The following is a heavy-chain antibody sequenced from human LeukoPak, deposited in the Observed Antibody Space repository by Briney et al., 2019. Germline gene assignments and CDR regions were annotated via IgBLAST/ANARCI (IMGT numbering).Heavy chain of an antibody. Sequence: GGSLRLSCAASGFTFSSYGMHWVRQAPGKGLEWVAVISYDGSNKYYADSMKGRFTISRDNSKNTLYLQMNSLRAEDTAVYYCASGRYGSGSYEFDYWGQGTLVTVSS. CDR2: ISYDGSNK. V-gene: IGHV3-30*03. J-gene: IGHJ4*02. CDR3: ASGRYGSGSYEFDY. CDR1: GFTFSSYG. D-gene: IGHD3-10*01.